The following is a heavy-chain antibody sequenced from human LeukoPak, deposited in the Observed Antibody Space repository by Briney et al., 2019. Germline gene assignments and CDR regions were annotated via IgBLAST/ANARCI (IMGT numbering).Heavy chain of an antibody. J-gene: IGHJ6*03. Sequence: SETLSLTCTVSGGSISSSSYYWGWIRQPPGKGLEWIGEINHSGSTNYNPSLKSRVTISVDTSKNQFSLKLSSVTAADTAVYYCARLIGRSLNYYYYMDVWGKGTTVTVSS. CDR3: ARLIGRSLNYYYYMDV. CDR1: GGSISSSSYY. V-gene: IGHV4-39*07. CDR2: INHSGST. D-gene: IGHD2-15*01.